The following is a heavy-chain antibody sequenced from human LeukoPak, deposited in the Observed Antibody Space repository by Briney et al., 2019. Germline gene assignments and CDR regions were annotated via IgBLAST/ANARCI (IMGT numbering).Heavy chain of an antibody. J-gene: IGHJ6*02. CDR2: ISYDGSNQ. Sequence: PGGSLRLSCAASGFTFRSYSIHWVRQAPGKGLEWVARISYDGSNQNYADSVKGRFTISRDNSQNTVYLQMNSLRDEDSAVYYCARERIVVVVTENKLQHFGMDVWGQGTTVIVSS. CDR3: ARERIVVVVTENKLQHFGMDV. CDR1: GFTFRSYS. D-gene: IGHD2-2*01. V-gene: IGHV3-30*04.